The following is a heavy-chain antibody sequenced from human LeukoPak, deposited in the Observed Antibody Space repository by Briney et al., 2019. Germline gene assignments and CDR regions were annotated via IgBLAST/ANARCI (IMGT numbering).Heavy chain of an antibody. CDR3: AKSKDTAMVSLDY. CDR2: ISGSGSST. V-gene: IGHV3-23*01. Sequence: GGSLRLSCAASGFTFSSYAMSWVRQAPGKGLEWVSAISGSGSSTYYADSVKGRFTISRDNSKNTLYLQMNGLRAEDTAVYYCAKSKDTAMVSLDYWGQGTLVTVSS. J-gene: IGHJ4*02. CDR1: GFTFSSYA. D-gene: IGHD5-18*01.